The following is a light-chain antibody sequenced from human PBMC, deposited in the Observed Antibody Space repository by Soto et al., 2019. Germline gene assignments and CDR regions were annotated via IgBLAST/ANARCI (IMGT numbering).Light chain of an antibody. CDR2: DDN. CDR1: SGSIASNY. Sequence: NFMLTQPHSVSESPGKTVTISCTRSSGSIASNYVQWYQQRPGSSPTTVIYDDNQRPSGVPDRFSGSIDSSSNSASLTISXXKTEDEADYYCQSYDSSNPVVFGGGTKLTVL. CDR3: QSYDSSNPVV. J-gene: IGLJ2*01. V-gene: IGLV6-57*01.